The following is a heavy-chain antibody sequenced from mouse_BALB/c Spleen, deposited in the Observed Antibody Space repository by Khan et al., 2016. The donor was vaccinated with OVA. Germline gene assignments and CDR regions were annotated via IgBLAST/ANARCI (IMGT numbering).Heavy chain of an antibody. J-gene: IGHJ2*01. CDR3: ARSGLRWDFDY. D-gene: IGHD1-1*01. CDR1: GYTFINYW. Sequence: VQLQQSGAELAKPGASVKMSCKASGYTFINYWILWVKQRPGQGLEWIGYINPSTGYTEYNQNFKDKATLTADKSSSTAYMQLRSLTSEDSAVYYCARSGLRWDFDYWGQGTTLTVSS. CDR2: INPSTGYT. V-gene: IGHV1-7*01.